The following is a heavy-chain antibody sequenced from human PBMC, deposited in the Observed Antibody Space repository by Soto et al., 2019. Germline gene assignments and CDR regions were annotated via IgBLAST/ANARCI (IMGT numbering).Heavy chain of an antibody. CDR3: ARGGPRITIFGVVIEGSLRGYGMDV. CDR2: INHSGST. J-gene: IGHJ6*02. V-gene: IGHV4-34*01. D-gene: IGHD3-3*01. CDR1: GGSVSGYY. Sequence: PSETLSLTCAVCGGSVSGYYWSWIRQPPGKGLEWIGEINHSGSTNYNPSLKSRVTISVDTSKNQFSLKLSSVTAADTAVYYCARGGPRITIFGVVIEGSLRGYGMDVWGQGTTVTVSS.